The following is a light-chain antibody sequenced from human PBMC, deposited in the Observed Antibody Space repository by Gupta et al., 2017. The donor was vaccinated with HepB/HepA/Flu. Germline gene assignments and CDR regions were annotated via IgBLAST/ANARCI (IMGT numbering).Light chain of an antibody. V-gene: IGLV2-8*01. J-gene: IGLJ3*02. CDR1: SSDVGGYNY. CDR2: EDS. CDR3: SSSEASNNFGV. Sequence: SALTQPPSASGSPGQPVTIPCTGTSSDVGGYNYVSWYQQHPGKAPKLMIYEDSKRPSGVPERFSGSKSGTTASLNITGLQAEDEADYYCSSSEASNNFGVFGGGTKLTVL.